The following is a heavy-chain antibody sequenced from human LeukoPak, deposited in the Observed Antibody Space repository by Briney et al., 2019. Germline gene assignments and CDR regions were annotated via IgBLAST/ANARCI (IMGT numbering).Heavy chain of an antibody. J-gene: IGHJ5*02. CDR1: GGSISNSF. CDR3: ARRLRAESDASPDNWIGP. D-gene: IGHD3-16*01. CDR2: IYYTGSP. V-gene: IGHV4-59*08. Sequence: PSETLSLTCTVSGGSISNSFWNWIRQPPGKGLEWIGHIYYTGSPRCNPSLTSRVTISVDTSSNQFSLTLHSVTAADTAVCYCARRLRAESDASPDNWIGPWGQGALVTVSS.